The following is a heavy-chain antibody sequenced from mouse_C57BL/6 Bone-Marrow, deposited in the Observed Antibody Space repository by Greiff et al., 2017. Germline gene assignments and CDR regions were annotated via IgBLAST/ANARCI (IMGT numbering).Heavy chain of an antibody. V-gene: IGHV5-4*03. CDR3: ASYGSSYYYAMDY. Sequence: EVKLVESGGGLVKPGGSLKLSCAASGFTFSSYAMSWVRQTPDKRLEWVATISDGGSYTYYPDNVKGRFTISRDNAKNNLYLQMSHLKSEDTAMYYCASYGSSYYYAMDYWGQGTSVTVSS. J-gene: IGHJ4*01. CDR1: GFTFSSYA. CDR2: ISDGGSYT. D-gene: IGHD1-1*01.